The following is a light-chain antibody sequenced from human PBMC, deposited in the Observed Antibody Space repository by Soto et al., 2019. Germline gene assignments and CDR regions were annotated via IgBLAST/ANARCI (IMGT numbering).Light chain of an antibody. V-gene: IGLV2-14*01. CDR2: EVT. CDR1: SSDVGGYNY. Sequence: QSVLTQPASVSGSPGQSITISCTGSSSDVGGYNYVSXYQHHHGXAPKLMIYEVTNRASGVSDRFSGYKSANTASLTISGLRTEDEADYYCGSITSSTTSVFGTGTKVTVL. J-gene: IGLJ1*01. CDR3: GSITSSTTSV.